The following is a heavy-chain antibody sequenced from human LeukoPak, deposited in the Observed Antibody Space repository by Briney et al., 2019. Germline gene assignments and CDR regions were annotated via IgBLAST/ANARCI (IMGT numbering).Heavy chain of an antibody. V-gene: IGHV2-5*02. D-gene: IGHD4-23*01. CDR2: IYWDDDE. CDR1: GFSLSTSGVG. J-gene: IGHJ4*02. CDR3: AHSCGGGNSAYFDY. Sequence: RKSGPTLVKPTQTLTLTCTFSGFSLSTSGVGVGWIRQPPGKALEWLAVIYWDDDERYSPSLKSRLTITKDTSKNQVVLTMTNMDPVDTATYYCAHSCGGGNSAYFDYWGQGTLVIVSS.